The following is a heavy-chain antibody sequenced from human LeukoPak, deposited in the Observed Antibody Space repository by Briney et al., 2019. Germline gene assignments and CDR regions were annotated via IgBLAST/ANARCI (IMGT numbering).Heavy chain of an antibody. V-gene: IGHV1-69*05. D-gene: IGHD3-10*01. CDR1: GGTFSSYA. CDR3: ARDRGAVSAGY. CDR2: IIPIFGTA. Sequence: ASVKVSCKASGGTFSSYAISWVRQAPGQGLEWMGRIIPIFGTANYAQKFQGRVTITTDESTSTAYMELSSLKSEDTAVYYCARDRGAVSAGYWGQGTLVTVSS. J-gene: IGHJ4*02.